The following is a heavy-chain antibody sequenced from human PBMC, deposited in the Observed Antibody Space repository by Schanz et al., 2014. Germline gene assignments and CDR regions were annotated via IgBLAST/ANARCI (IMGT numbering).Heavy chain of an antibody. Sequence: EVQLVESGGGLVQPGGSLRLSCAASGFTFNNYDMNWVRLVPGKGLECVSGISGGGGSAYYADSVKGRFTISRDNSKNTLYLQMSSLRAEDPAVYYCAKVWGSDYFYPFDYWGQGTLVTVSS. CDR2: ISGGGGSA. V-gene: IGHV3-23*04. CDR3: AKVWGSDYFYPFDY. CDR1: GFTFNNYD. D-gene: IGHD3-22*01. J-gene: IGHJ4*02.